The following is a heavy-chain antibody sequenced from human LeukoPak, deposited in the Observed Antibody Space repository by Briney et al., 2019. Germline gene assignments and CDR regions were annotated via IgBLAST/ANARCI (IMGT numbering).Heavy chain of an antibody. D-gene: IGHD5-24*01. V-gene: IGHV1-18*01. CDR3: ARDGQGRVEMATGY. J-gene: IGHJ4*02. Sequence: ASVKVSCKASGYTFTSYGISWVRQAPGQGLEWMGWISAYNGNTNYAQKLQGRVTMTTDTSTSTAYMELRSLRSDDTAVYYCARDGQGRVEMATGYWGQGTLVTVSS. CDR2: ISAYNGNT. CDR1: GYTFTSYG.